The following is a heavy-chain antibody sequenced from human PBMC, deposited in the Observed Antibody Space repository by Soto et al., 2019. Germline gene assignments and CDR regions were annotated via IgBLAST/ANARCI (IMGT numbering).Heavy chain of an antibody. V-gene: IGHV1-69*01. Sequence: QAQLMQSGAEVKEPGSSVKVSCKASGGTFSGYAISWVRQAPGQGLEWLGVIIPNFGITNYAQKFQNRLKIAADESSATVYMDLRSLTSEDSAIYYCARDPRSITGTTSSEDFQHWGQGTLVSVS. CDR1: GGTFSGYA. J-gene: IGHJ1*01. CDR2: IIPNFGIT. D-gene: IGHD1-1*01. CDR3: ARDPRSITGTTSSEDFQH.